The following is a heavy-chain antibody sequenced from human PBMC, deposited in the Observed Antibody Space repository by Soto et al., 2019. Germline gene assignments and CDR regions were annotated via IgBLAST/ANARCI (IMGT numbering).Heavy chain of an antibody. J-gene: IGHJ6*02. CDR2: IYSGGST. Sequence: EVQLVESGGGLIQPGGSLRLSCAASGFTVSSNYMSWVRQAPGKGLAWVSVIYSGGSTYYADSVKGRFTISRDNSKNTVHLQMNGLRAEDTAVYYCAREWELPNYYGMDVWGQGTTVTVSS. V-gene: IGHV3-53*01. CDR1: GFTVSSNY. D-gene: IGHD1-26*01. CDR3: AREWELPNYYGMDV.